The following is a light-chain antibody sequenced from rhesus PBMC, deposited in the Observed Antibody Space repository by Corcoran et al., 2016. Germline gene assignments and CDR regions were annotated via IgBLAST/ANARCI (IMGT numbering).Light chain of an antibody. V-gene: IGKV2-78*01. CDR2: LVS. CDR3: EQTLQTPFT. Sequence: DIVMTQTPLSLSVTPGEPASISCRSSQSLLHSNGYTYLHWYLQKPGHSPQSLFYLVSHRASGVPDRFSGSGSGTDFTLKISRVEAEDVGVYYCEQTLQTPFTFGPGTKLDIK. CDR1: QSLLHSNGYTY. J-gene: IGKJ3*01.